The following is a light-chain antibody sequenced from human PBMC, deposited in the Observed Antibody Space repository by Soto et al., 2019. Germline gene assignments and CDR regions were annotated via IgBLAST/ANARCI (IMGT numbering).Light chain of an antibody. Sequence: QSVLTQSPSVSAAPGQKVTISCSGSSSNIGNNYVSWYQQLPGTAPKLLIYDNNKRPSGIPDRFSGSKSGTSATLVITGLQTADEADYYCGTWESYLSVGVFGGGTQLTVL. J-gene: IGLJ2*01. CDR2: DNN. CDR1: SSNIGNNY. V-gene: IGLV1-51*01. CDR3: GTWESYLSVGV.